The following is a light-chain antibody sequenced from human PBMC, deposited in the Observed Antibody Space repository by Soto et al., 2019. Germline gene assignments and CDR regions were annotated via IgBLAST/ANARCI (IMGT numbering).Light chain of an antibody. Sequence: QSVLATPASLSGSPGQSITISCTVTSSDVGGYDYVSWYQQHPGKAPNFVIYEVTNRPSGVSHRFSGSKSGNTASLTISGLQAEDEADYYCSSYTTTSTYVFGTGTQVTVL. J-gene: IGLJ1*01. V-gene: IGLV2-14*01. CDR3: SSYTTTSTYV. CDR2: EVT. CDR1: SSDVGGYDY.